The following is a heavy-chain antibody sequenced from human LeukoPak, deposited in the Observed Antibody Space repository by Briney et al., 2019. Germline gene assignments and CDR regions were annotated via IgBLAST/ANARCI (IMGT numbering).Heavy chain of an antibody. Sequence: PGGSLRLSCAASGFTFSDYGMHWVRQAPGKGPEWVAVIWNDGSNKYYADSVKGRFTISRDNSKNTLYLQMNSLRVEDTAVYYCAKDYSRDGYYADTFHIWGQGTMVTVSS. CDR1: GFTFSDYG. CDR2: IWNDGSNK. CDR3: AKDYSRDGYYADTFHI. V-gene: IGHV3-33*06. D-gene: IGHD3-3*01. J-gene: IGHJ3*02.